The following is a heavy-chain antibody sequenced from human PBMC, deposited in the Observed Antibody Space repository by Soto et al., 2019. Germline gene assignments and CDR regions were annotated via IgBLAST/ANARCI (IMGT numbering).Heavy chain of an antibody. Sequence: PGESLKISCAASGFTFSSYPMTWVRQAPGKGLEWVSSISGGSDTIFYADSVKGRFTISRDNSRTTLYLQMNSLRAEDMAIYYCARILYSSQRDGVDVWGQGTTVTVSS. V-gene: IGHV3-23*01. J-gene: IGHJ6*02. CDR3: ARILYSSQRDGVDV. D-gene: IGHD2-8*01. CDR2: ISGGSDTI. CDR1: GFTFSSYP.